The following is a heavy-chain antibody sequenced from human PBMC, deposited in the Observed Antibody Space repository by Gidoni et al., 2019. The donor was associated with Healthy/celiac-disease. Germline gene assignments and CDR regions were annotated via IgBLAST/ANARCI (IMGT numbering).Heavy chain of an antibody. J-gene: IGHJ4*02. D-gene: IGHD5-12*01. V-gene: IGHV3-21*01. CDR3: ARGLEMATIMDLFDY. Sequence: EVQLVESGGGLVKPGGSLRLSCAASGFPFSSYNMNWVRQAPGKGLGWVSSISSSSSYIYYADSVKGRFTISRDNAKNSLYLQMNSLRAEDTAVYYCARGLEMATIMDLFDYWGQGTLVTVSS. CDR2: ISSSSSYI. CDR1: GFPFSSYN.